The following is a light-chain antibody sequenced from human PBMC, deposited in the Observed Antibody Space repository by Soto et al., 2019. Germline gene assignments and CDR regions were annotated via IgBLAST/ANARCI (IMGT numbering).Light chain of an antibody. J-gene: IGKJ2*01. V-gene: IGKV4-1*01. CDR3: QQYYSTPYT. Sequence: DIVMTQSPDSLAVSLGERATINCKSSQSVLYSSNNRNYLAWYQQRPGQPPKLLISCASTRESGVPDRFSGSGSATDFTLTVSSLQAEDVAVYYCQQYYSTPYTFGQGTKLEIK. CDR1: QSVLYSSNNRNY. CDR2: CAS.